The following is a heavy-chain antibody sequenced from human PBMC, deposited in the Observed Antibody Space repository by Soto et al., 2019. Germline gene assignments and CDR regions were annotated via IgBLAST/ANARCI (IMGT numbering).Heavy chain of an antibody. CDR1: GFTFGNYA. J-gene: IGHJ4*02. CDR3: AKGVYCSGGSCFSDFDY. V-gene: IGHV3-23*01. D-gene: IGHD2-15*01. CDR2: IIGGGAGT. Sequence: EVHLLESGGGLVQPGGSLRLSCAASGFTFGNYAMSWVRQAPGKGLEWVSSIIGGGAGTYYADSVKGRFTISRDNSKNTLYLQMSSLRVEDTALYCCAKGVYCSGGSCFSDFDYWGQGTLVTVSS.